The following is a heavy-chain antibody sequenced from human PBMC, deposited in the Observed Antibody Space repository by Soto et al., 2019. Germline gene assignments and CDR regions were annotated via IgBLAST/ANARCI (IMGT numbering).Heavy chain of an antibody. V-gene: IGHV3-33*01. Sequence: PGGSLRLSCAASRFTFSDSVMHSVRQGPGKGLEWVADIWYDGTNTYYADSVKGRFTISRDNSKNTLYLQMNSLRDEDTAVYYCARHYSMIAVGPGFWGQGTLVTVSS. CDR2: IWYDGTNT. CDR1: RFTFSDSV. CDR3: ARHYSMIAVGPGF. J-gene: IGHJ4*02. D-gene: IGHD3-22*01.